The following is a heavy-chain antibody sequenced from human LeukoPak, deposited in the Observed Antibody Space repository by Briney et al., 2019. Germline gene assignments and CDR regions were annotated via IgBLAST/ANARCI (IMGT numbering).Heavy chain of an antibody. V-gene: IGHV3-33*01. J-gene: IGHJ6*02. CDR2: IWYDGSNK. Sequence: ALRLSCAASGFTFSSYCWHGVRQAPAKGREWVAVIWYDGSNKYCADSVKGRFTISRDNSKDTLYLLMYRLRADVTAEYYCARDWYYGSGSYYYYYGMDVWGQGTMVTVSS. CDR1: GFTFSSYC. CDR3: ARDWYYGSGSYYYYYGMDV. D-gene: IGHD3-10*01.